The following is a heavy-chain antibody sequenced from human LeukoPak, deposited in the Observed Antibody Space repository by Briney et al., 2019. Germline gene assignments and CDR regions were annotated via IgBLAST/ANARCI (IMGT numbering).Heavy chain of an antibody. CDR1: GFTFSDYY. CDR3: ARDKLLMYGNWFDP. J-gene: IGHJ5*02. D-gene: IGHD2-8*01. CDR2: ISYDGSNK. V-gene: IGHV3-30-3*01. Sequence: GGSLRLSCAASGFTFSDYYMSWIRQAPGKGLEWVAVISYDGSNKYYVDSVKGRFTISRDNSKNTLYLQMNSLRAEDTAVYYCARDKLLMYGNWFDPWGQGTLVTVSS.